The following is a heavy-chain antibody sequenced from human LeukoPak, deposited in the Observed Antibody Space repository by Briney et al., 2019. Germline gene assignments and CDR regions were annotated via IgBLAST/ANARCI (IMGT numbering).Heavy chain of an antibody. Sequence: QPGGSLRLSCAASGFTFSSYAMSWVRQAPGKGLEWVSAISGSGGSTYYADSVKGRFTISRDNSKNTLYLQMNSLRAEDTAVYYCAKDGEADFWSGYPVGYYMDVWGKGTTVTVSS. CDR3: AKDGEADFWSGYPVGYYMDV. D-gene: IGHD3-3*01. CDR1: GFTFSSYA. CDR2: ISGSGGST. J-gene: IGHJ6*03. V-gene: IGHV3-23*01.